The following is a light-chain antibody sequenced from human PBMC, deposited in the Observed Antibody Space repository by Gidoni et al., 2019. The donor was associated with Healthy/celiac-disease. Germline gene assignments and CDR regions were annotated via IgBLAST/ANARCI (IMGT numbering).Light chain of an antibody. Sequence: IQMPQSPSSLSASVGDRVTITCQASQDISHYLNWYQQKPGKAPKLLIYVASNLETGVPSRFSGSGSGTDFTFTISSLQPEEIATYYCQQYDNLPYTFGQGTKLEIK. CDR3: QQYDNLPYT. CDR1: QDISHY. CDR2: VAS. V-gene: IGKV1-33*01. J-gene: IGKJ2*01.